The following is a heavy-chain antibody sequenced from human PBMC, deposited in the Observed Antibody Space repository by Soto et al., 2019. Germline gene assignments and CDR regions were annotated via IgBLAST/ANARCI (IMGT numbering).Heavy chain of an antibody. D-gene: IGHD6-19*01. J-gene: IGHJ4*02. V-gene: IGHV3-23*01. CDR1: GFTFSSYA. CDR2: ISGSGGST. Sequence: GGSLRLSCAASGFTFSSYAMSWVRQAPGKGLEWVSAISGSGGSTYYADSAKGRFTISRDNSKNTLYLQMNSLRAEDTAVYYCAKNTYSSGWSPAYYFDYWGQGTLVTVSS. CDR3: AKNTYSSGWSPAYYFDY.